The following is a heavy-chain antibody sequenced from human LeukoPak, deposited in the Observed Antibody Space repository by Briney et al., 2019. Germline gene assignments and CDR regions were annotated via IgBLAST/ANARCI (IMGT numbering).Heavy chain of an antibody. CDR2: IRYDGSNK. Sequence: PGGSLRLSCAASGFTFSSYGMHWVRQAPGKGLEWVAFIRYDGSNKYYADSVKGRFTISRDNSKNTLYLLMNSLRAEDAAVYYCAKMEGVLRYFDWFTHFDYWGQGTLVTVSS. D-gene: IGHD3-9*01. V-gene: IGHV3-30*02. CDR3: AKMEGVLRYFDWFTHFDY. CDR1: GFTFSSYG. J-gene: IGHJ4*02.